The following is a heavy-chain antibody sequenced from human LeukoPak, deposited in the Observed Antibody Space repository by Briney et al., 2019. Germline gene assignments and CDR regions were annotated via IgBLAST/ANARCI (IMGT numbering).Heavy chain of an antibody. CDR2: INHSGST. D-gene: IGHD3-16*01. V-gene: IGHV4-34*01. Sequence: SETLSLTCAVYGGSFSGYYWSWIRQPPGKGLEWIGEINHSGSTNYNPSLKSRVTISVDTSKNQFSLKLSSVTAADTAVYYCARMGGRRMAHDRRDYGGQGTLVTVSS. CDR3: ARMGGRRMAHDRRDY. CDR1: GGSFSGYY. J-gene: IGHJ4*02.